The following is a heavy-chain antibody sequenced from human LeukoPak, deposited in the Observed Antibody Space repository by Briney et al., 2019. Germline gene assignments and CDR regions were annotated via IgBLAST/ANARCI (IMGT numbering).Heavy chain of an antibody. D-gene: IGHD1-1*01. Sequence: PGGSLRLSCAASGFTFSSAWMHWVRQTPGKGLVWVSRINSDGTSTSYADSVKGRFTISRDNAKNTLYLQMNSLRAEDTAVYYCARDSRVSGTIDYWGQGTLVTVSS. CDR1: GFTFSSAW. CDR2: INSDGTST. J-gene: IGHJ4*02. V-gene: IGHV3-74*01. CDR3: ARDSRVSGTIDY.